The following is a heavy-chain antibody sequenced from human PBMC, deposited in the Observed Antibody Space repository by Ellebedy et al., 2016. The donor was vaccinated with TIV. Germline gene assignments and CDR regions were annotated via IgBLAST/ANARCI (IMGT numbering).Heavy chain of an antibody. CDR2: IYDSGRT. V-gene: IGHV4-39*07. CDR1: GGSISGTYTSYY. CDR3: ATVSYNRPGSIIGHFFDF. D-gene: IGHD3-10*01. Sequence: SETLSLTXNVSGGSISGTYTSYYWGWLRQPPGKGLEWIGSIYDSGRTNYNPSLKSRVTISVDAPKSQFSLNLSSVTAADTAFYYCATVSYNRPGSIIGHFFDFWGQGTLVTVSS. J-gene: IGHJ4*02.